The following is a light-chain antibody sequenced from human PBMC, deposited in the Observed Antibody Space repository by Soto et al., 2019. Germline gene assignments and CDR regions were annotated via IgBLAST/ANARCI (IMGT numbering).Light chain of an antibody. CDR1: QSVSSD. J-gene: IGKJ1*01. CDR2: SAS. V-gene: IGKV3-15*01. CDR3: QQYNNWPRT. Sequence: EMVMTQSPGTLSVSPGESATLSCRASQSVSSDLAWYHQKPGQAPRLLIYSASTRATGIPARFSGSGSGTEFTLTINSLQSEDFAVYYCQQYNNWPRTFGQGTKVDI.